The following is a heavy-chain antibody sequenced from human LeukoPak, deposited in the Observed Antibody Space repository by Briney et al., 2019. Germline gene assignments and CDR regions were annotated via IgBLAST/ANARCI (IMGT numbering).Heavy chain of an antibody. D-gene: IGHD6-13*01. CDR1: GYTFTGYF. CDR3: ARDLGSGSSSWFDP. CDR2: INPNSGGT. Sequence: ASVKVSRKASGYTFTGYFMHWVRQAPGQGLEWMGWINPNSGGTNYAQKFQGWVTMTRDTSISTAYMELSRLRSDDTAVYYCARDLGSGSSSWFDPWGQGTLVTVSS. J-gene: IGHJ5*02. V-gene: IGHV1-2*04.